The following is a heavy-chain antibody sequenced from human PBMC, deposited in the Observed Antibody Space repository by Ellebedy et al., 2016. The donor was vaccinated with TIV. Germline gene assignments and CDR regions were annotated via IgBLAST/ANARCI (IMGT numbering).Heavy chain of an antibody. V-gene: IGHV3-48*04. Sequence: GESLKISXAASGFTFSSYSMNWVRQAPGKGLEWVSYISSSSSTIYYADSVKGRFTISRDNAKNSLYLQMNSLRAEDTAVYYCARDDIVVVPAANYYYGMDVWGQGTTVTVSS. D-gene: IGHD2-2*01. CDR2: ISSSSSTI. CDR1: GFTFSSYS. J-gene: IGHJ6*02. CDR3: ARDDIVVVPAANYYYGMDV.